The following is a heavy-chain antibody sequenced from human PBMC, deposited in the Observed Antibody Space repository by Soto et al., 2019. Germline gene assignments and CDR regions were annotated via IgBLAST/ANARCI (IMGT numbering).Heavy chain of an antibody. J-gene: IGHJ6*02. Sequence: SETLSLTCTVSGGSISSYYWSWIRQPPGKGLEWIGYIYYSGSTNYNPSLKSRVTISVDTSKNQFSLKLSSVTAADTAVYYCARDTRVVAAQPPYYYYYYGMDVWGQGTTVTSP. CDR2: IYYSGST. CDR1: GGSISSYY. D-gene: IGHD3-3*01. CDR3: ARDTRVVAAQPPYYYYYYGMDV. V-gene: IGHV4-59*01.